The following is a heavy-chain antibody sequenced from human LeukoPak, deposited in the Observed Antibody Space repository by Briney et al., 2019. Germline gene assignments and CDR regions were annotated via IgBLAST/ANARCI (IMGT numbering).Heavy chain of an antibody. J-gene: IGHJ4*02. CDR1: GYTLTELS. D-gene: IGHD4-17*01. CDR2: FDPEDGET. V-gene: IGHV1-24*01. Sequence: ASVKVSCKVSGYTLTELSMHWVRQAPGKGLEWMGGFDPEDGETIYAQKFQGRVTMTEDTSTDTAYMELSSLRSEDTAVYYCATGAGDRYGDYLETHGYWGQGTLVTVSS. CDR3: ATGAGDRYGDYLETHGY.